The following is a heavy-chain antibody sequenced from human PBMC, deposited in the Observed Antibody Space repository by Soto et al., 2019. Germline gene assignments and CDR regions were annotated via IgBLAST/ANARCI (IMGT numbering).Heavy chain of an antibody. CDR1: GGSISSSSYY. D-gene: IGHD6-19*01. V-gene: IGHV4-39*01. J-gene: IGHJ4*02. Sequence: SETLSLTCTVSGGSISSSSYYWGWIRQPPGKGLEWIGSIYYSGSTYYNPSLKSRVTISVDTSKNQFYLKLSSVTAADTAVYYCARLGETLIYSSGWSLFDYWGQGTLVTVSS. CDR3: ARLGETLIYSSGWSLFDY. CDR2: IYYSGST.